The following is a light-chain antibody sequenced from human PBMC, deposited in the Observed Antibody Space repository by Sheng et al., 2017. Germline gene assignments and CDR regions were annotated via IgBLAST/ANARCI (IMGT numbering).Light chain of an antibody. CDR3: QQLNSYPLT. CDR2: AAS. V-gene: IGKV1-9*01. Sequence: DIQLTQSPSFLSASVGDRVTITCRASHDITSYLAWYQQKPGKAPKLLIYAASTLQSGVPSRFSGSESGTEFTLTISSLQPEDFATYYCQQLNSYPLTFGQGTRLEIK. CDR1: HDITSY. J-gene: IGKJ5*01.